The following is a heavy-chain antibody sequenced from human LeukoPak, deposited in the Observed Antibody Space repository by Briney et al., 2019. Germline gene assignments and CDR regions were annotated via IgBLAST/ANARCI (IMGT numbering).Heavy chain of an antibody. J-gene: IGHJ4*02. CDR3: VGTIASRGSEY. D-gene: IGHD6-6*01. V-gene: IGHV3-74*01. CDR1: GFTFTSYS. Sequence: GGSLRLSCAASGFTFTSYSMNWVRQAPGMGLVWVSRLPPDELGIIYADSVKGRFTVSRDNAKNTVYLQMNNLRVDDTAMYYCVGTIASRGSEYWGQGALVTVSS. CDR2: LPPDELGI.